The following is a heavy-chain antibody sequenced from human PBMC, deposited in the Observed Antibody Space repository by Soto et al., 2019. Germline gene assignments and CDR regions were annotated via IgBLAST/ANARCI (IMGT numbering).Heavy chain of an antibody. D-gene: IGHD2-21*02. Sequence: ASVKVSCKPSGYIFTTYIISWVRQAPGQGLEWMGCISAYKGSTNYAQNFQGRVTLTRETSTSTAYMELRSLTSDDTAVYYCAAEVYSGGACCHFDYWGQGALVTVSS. CDR1: GYIFTTYI. CDR2: ISAYKGST. CDR3: AAEVYSGGACCHFDY. J-gene: IGHJ4*02. V-gene: IGHV1-18*01.